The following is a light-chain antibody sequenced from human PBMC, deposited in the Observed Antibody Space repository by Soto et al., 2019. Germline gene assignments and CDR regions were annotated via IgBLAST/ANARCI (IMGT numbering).Light chain of an antibody. CDR2: DSS. Sequence: EIVLTQSPATLSLSPGERATLSSRASQSVGTYFAWYQQKRGQAPRLLVYDSSNRATGIPARFSGSGSGTDLTLTISSLEPEDFGVYYCQQRSDWPSTFGGGTKVEIK. CDR1: QSVGTY. V-gene: IGKV3-11*01. J-gene: IGKJ4*02. CDR3: QQRSDWPST.